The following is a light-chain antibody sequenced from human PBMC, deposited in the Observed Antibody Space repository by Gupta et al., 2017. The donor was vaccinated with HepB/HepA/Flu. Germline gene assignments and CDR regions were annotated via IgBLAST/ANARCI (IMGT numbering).Light chain of an antibody. CDR3: AAWDDSLSGVI. CDR1: SSNIGSNT. Sequence: QSVLTQPPSASGNPWLRVSVPCSGSSSNIGSNTVNWYQHVPGTGPKLLISRNDQRPSVIPDRFSGSKSGTSASLAISGLQSEDEADYYCAAWDDSLSGVIFGGGTKVTVL. J-gene: IGLJ2*01. V-gene: IGLV1-44*01. CDR2: RND.